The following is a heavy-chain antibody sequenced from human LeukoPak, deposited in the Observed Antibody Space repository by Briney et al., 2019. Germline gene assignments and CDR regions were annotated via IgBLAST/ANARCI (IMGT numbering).Heavy chain of an antibody. J-gene: IGHJ4*03. CDR2: IYTSGST. Sequence: SETLSLTCTVSGGSISSGSYYWSWIRQPAGKGLEWIGRIYTSGSTNYNPSLKSRATISVDTSKNQFSLKLSSVTAADTAVYYCARASYSYGFTRFDYWGQGTMVTVSS. CDR3: ARASYSYGFTRFDY. D-gene: IGHD5-18*01. CDR1: GGSISSGSYY. V-gene: IGHV4-61*02.